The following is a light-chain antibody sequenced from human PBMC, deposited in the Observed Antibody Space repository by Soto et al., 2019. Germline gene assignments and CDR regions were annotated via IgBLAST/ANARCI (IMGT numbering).Light chain of an antibody. Sequence: DIQMTQSPSTLSASVGDRVTISCRASQSISSWLAWYQQKPGKAPKLLIYDASSLESGVPSRFSGSGSGTEFTLTISNLQADDFATYYCQQYNKYWTFGQGTKVEFK. J-gene: IGKJ1*01. V-gene: IGKV1-5*01. CDR1: QSISSW. CDR3: QQYNKYWT. CDR2: DAS.